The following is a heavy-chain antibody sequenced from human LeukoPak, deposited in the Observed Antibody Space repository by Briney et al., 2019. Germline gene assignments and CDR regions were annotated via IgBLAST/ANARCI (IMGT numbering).Heavy chain of an antibody. Sequence: PSETLTLTRTVSGGSISSNSYYWGWIRQPPGKGLEWIGSIYYSGSTYYNPSLKSRVTISVDTSKNQFSLKLSSVTAADTAVYYCARHKSSSWYFPNWFDPWGQGTLVTVSS. V-gene: IGHV4-39*01. J-gene: IGHJ5*02. D-gene: IGHD6-13*01. CDR1: GGSISSNSYY. CDR2: IYYSGST. CDR3: ARHKSSSWYFPNWFDP.